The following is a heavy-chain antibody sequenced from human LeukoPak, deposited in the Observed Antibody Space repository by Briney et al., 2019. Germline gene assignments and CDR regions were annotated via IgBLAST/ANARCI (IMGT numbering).Heavy chain of an antibody. D-gene: IGHD3-10*01. CDR1: GYSFTSYW. J-gene: IGHJ3*02. V-gene: IGHV5-51*01. Sequence: GESLKISCKGSGYSFTSYWIGWVRQMPGKGLEWMGIIYPGDSDTRYSPSFQGQVTIPADKSISTAYLQWSSLKASDTAMYYCAAGGPLLWFGELLPDAFDIWGQGTMVTVSS. CDR3: AAGGPLLWFGELLPDAFDI. CDR2: IYPGDSDT.